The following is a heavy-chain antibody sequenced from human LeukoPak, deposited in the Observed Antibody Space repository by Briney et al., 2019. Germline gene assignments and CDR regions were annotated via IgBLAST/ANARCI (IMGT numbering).Heavy chain of an antibody. CDR3: ARGYSGSYRVDY. D-gene: IGHD1-26*01. CDR2: ISSDGSST. Sequence: GGSLRLSCAASGLTFSSYWMHWVRQAPGKGLVWVSRISSDGSSTTYADSVKGRFTISRDNAKNTLYLQMNSLRAKDTAVYYCARGYSGSYRVDYWGQGTLVTVSS. V-gene: IGHV3-74*01. J-gene: IGHJ4*02. CDR1: GLTFSSYW.